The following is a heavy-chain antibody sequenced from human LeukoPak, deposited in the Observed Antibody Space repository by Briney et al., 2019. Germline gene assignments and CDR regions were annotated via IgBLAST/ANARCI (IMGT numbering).Heavy chain of an antibody. CDR2: ISGGGDT. CDR1: GFTVSGTY. Sequence: GGSLRLSCAPSGFTVSGTYMSWVRQAPGKGLEWVSIISGGGDTFYAGSVKRRFTISRDTSQNTLYLQMNDLGAEDTAVYYCAGRGSGYYYGMNLWGQGTTVTVSS. V-gene: IGHV3-66*01. J-gene: IGHJ6*02. CDR3: AGRGSGYYYGMNL. D-gene: IGHD3-10*01.